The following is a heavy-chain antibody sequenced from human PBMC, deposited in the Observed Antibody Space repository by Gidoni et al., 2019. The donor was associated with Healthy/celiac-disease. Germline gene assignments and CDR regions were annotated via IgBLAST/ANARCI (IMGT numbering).Heavy chain of an antibody. CDR2: IKSTTDGGTT. CDR1: GLTFGNAW. Sequence: EVQLVESGGGLVKPGGSLRLSCAASGLTFGNAWMSWVRQAPGKGLKGVGSIKSTTDGGTTDYAAHVKGRFTIARDDSKNTLYLQMNSLKTEDTAVYYCTTDGLDDSSGYYDYWGQGTLVTVSS. D-gene: IGHD3-22*01. J-gene: IGHJ4*02. V-gene: IGHV3-15*01. CDR3: TTDGLDDSSGYYDY.